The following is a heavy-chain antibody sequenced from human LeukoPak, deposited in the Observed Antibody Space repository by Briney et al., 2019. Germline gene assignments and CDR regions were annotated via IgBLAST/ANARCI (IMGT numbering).Heavy chain of an antibody. CDR3: SRGSGWLSVY. CDR2: ISGGTT. Sequence: GRSLRLSCTASGFTFGDYLMSWFRQAPGKGLEWIGFISGGTTEYAASVKGRFTISRDDSTSITYLQMNSLTTEDTAVYYCSRGSGWLSVYWGQGTLVTVSS. D-gene: IGHD6-19*01. J-gene: IGHJ4*02. V-gene: IGHV3-49*03. CDR1: GFTFGDYL.